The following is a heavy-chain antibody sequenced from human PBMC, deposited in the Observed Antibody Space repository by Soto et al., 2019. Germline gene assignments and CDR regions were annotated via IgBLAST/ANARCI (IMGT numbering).Heavy chain of an antibody. CDR2: INHSGST. D-gene: IGHD3-3*01. V-gene: IGHV4-34*01. J-gene: IGHJ4*02. Sequence: SETLSLTCAVYGGSFSGYYWSWIRQPPGKGLEWIGEINHSGSTNYNPSLKSRVTISVDTSKNQFSLKLSSVTAADTAVYYCARGLYYDFWSGYLIDYWGQGTLVTVSS. CDR1: GGSFSGYY. CDR3: ARGLYYDFWSGYLIDY.